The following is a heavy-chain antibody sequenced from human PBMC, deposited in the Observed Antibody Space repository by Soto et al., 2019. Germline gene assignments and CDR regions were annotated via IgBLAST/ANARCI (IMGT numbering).Heavy chain of an antibody. CDR2: MSAYNGNT. CDR3: ASGGGRAYGDAFDI. CDR1: TYTFNRYG. J-gene: IGHJ3*02. D-gene: IGHD3-16*01. Sequence: QVQLVQSGAEVKKPGASVKVSCKASTYTFNRYGITWVRLAPGQGLARMGWMSAYNGNTKYAQKLQGRVTMTTDTSTSTAYMELRSLRSDDTAVYYCASGGGRAYGDAFDIWGQGTMVTVSS. V-gene: IGHV1-18*01.